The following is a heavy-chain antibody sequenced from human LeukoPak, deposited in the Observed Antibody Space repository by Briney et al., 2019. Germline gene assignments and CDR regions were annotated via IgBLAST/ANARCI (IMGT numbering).Heavy chain of an antibody. CDR1: GGSFSGYY. J-gene: IGHJ4*02. CDR2: INHSGST. CDR3: GRGRRQKPFDY. V-gene: IGHV4-34*01. Sequence: PSETLSLTCAVYGGSFSGYYWSWIRQPPGKGLEWIGEINHSGSTNYNPSLKSRVTISVDTSKNQFSLKLSSVTAADTAVYYCGRGRRQKPFDYWGQGTLVTVSS.